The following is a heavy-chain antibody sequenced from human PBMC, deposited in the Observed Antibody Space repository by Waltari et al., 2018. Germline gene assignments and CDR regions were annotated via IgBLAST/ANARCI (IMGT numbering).Heavy chain of an antibody. CDR3: ARVATKTYSSPVPGRPYYYGMDV. D-gene: IGHD6-13*01. CDR2: INSDGSST. V-gene: IGHV3-74*01. CDR1: GFTFSRYW. Sequence: EEQLVESGGGLVQPGESLRLSCAASGFTFSRYWMAWVRPAPGKGLVWVSRINSDGSSTIYAESVKGRFTISRDNAKNTLYVQMNRLRAEDTAVYYCARVATKTYSSPVPGRPYYYGMDVWGQGTTVTVSS. J-gene: IGHJ6*02.